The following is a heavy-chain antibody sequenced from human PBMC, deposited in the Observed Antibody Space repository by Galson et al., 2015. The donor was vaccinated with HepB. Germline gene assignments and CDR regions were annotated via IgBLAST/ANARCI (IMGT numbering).Heavy chain of an antibody. V-gene: IGHV1-46*01. CDR1: GYAFTNYY. D-gene: IGHD6-13*01. CDR3: AKGGIASIGTNPIDY. J-gene: IGHJ4*02. CDR2: INPGGGST. Sequence: SVKVSCKASGYAFTNYYIHWVRQAPGQGLEWMGIINPGGGSTTYAQKFQGRVTMTRDTSTSTVYMELSSLRSEDTAVYYCAKGGIASIGTNPIDYWGQGTLVTVSS.